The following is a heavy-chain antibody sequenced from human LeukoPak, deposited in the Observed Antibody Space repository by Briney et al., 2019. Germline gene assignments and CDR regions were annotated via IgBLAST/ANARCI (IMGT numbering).Heavy chain of an antibody. J-gene: IGHJ5*02. CDR3: ARAVVSREYYYGSGSYRYWFDP. CDR1: GYTFTSYD. D-gene: IGHD3-10*01. Sequence: GASVKVSCKASGYTFTSYDINWVRQATGQGLEWRGWMNPNSGNTGYAQKFQGRVTMTRNTSISTAYMELSSLRSEDTAVYYCARAVVSREYYYGSGSYRYWFDPWGQGTLVTVSS. CDR2: MNPNSGNT. V-gene: IGHV1-8*01.